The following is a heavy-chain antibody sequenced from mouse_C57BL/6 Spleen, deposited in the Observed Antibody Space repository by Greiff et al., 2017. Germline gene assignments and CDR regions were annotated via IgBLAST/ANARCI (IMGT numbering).Heavy chain of an antibody. CDR2: ISDGGSYT. Sequence: EVKLMESGGGLVKPGGSLKLSCAASGFTFSSYAMSWVRQTPEKRLEWVATISDGGSYTYYPDNVKGRFTISRDNAKNNLYLQMSHLKSEDTAMYYFARGVSPDDGYAMDYWGHGTSVTVSS. V-gene: IGHV5-4*03. D-gene: IGHD2-3*01. CDR3: ARGVSPDDGYAMDY. J-gene: IGHJ4*01. CDR1: GFTFSSYA.